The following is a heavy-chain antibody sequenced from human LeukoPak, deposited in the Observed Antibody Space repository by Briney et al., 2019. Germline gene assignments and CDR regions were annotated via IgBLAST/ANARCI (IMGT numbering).Heavy chain of an antibody. CDR1: GFTFSSYS. CDR3: AKTAAGPQKIYYYYMDV. V-gene: IGHV3-21*01. D-gene: IGHD6-13*01. J-gene: IGHJ6*03. Sequence: GGSLRLSCAASGFTFSSYSMNWVRQAPGKGLEWVSSISSSSSYIYYADSVKGRFTISRDNAKNSLYLQMNSLRAEDTAVYYCAKTAAGPQKIYYYYMDVWGKGTTVTVSS. CDR2: ISSSSSYI.